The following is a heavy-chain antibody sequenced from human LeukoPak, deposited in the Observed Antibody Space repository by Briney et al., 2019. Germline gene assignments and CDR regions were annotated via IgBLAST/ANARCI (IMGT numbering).Heavy chain of an antibody. D-gene: IGHD3-10*01. CDR1: GFTFGDYA. CDR3: SRLEEDLWFGELGYCFDY. Sequence: GGSLRLSCIASGFTFGDYAMSWVRQAPGKGLEWVGLITTKADGGTTEYAASVKGRFTISRDDSKTIAYLHMNNLKTEDTAVYYCSRLEEDLWFGELGYCFDYWGQGTLVTVSS. CDR2: ITTKADGGTT. V-gene: IGHV3-49*04. J-gene: IGHJ4*02.